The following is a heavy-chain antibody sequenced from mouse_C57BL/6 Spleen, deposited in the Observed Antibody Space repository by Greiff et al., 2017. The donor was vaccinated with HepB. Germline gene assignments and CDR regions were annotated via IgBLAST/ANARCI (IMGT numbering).Heavy chain of an antibody. CDR2: ISGGGGNT. V-gene: IGHV5-9*01. CDR1: GFTFSSYT. D-gene: IGHD2-3*01. Sequence: DVHLVESGGGLVKPGGSLKLSCAASGFTFSSYTMSWVRQTPEKRLEWVATISGGGGNTYYPDSVKGRFTISRDNAKNTLYLQMSSLRSEDTALYYCASQIYDPFDYWGQGTTLTVSS. J-gene: IGHJ2*01. CDR3: ASQIYDPFDY.